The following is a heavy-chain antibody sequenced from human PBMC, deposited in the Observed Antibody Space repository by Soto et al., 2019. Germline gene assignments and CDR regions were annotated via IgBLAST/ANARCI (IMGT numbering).Heavy chain of an antibody. CDR1: GFTFSSYA. V-gene: IGHV3-30-3*01. Sequence: QVQLVESGGGVVQPGRSLRLSCAASGFTFSSYAMHWVRQAPGKGLEWVAVISYDGSNKYYADSVKGRFTISRDNSKNTLYLQMNGLRPEDTAVYYCATSTGGKAAAGDYYVDYWGKGTLGTVSS. D-gene: IGHD6-13*01. CDR3: ATSTGGKAAAGDYYVDY. J-gene: IGHJ4*02. CDR2: ISYDGSNK.